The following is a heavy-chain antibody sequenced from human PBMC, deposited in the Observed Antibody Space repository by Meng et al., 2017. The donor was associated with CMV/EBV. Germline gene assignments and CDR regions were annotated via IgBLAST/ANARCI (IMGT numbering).Heavy chain of an antibody. CDR3: ARALEGLYNWNYDYYYGMDV. CDR1: GYTFTSYY. CDR2: INPSGGST. Sequence: ASVNVSCKASGYTFTSYYMHWVRQAPGQGLEWMGIINPSGGSTSYAQKFQGRVTMTRDTSTSTVYMELSSLRSEDTAVYYCARALEGLYNWNYDYYYGMDVWGQGTTVTVSS. V-gene: IGHV1-46*01. D-gene: IGHD1-20*01. J-gene: IGHJ6*02.